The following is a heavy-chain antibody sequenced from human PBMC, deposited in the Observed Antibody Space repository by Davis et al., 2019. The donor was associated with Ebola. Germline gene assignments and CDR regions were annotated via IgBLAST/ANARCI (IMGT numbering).Heavy chain of an antibody. J-gene: IGHJ3*02. V-gene: IGHV1-18*01. D-gene: IGHD1-26*01. Sequence: ASVPVSCQASGYTFKNYAISWVRQAPGQGLEWMGWISAYNGNTNYAQILQGRVTMTTDTSTGTAYMELRSLRSDDTAVYFCARTSIVGTTTTASDIWGQGTKVTVSS. CDR3: ARTSIVGTTTTASDI. CDR1: GYTFKNYA. CDR2: ISAYNGNT.